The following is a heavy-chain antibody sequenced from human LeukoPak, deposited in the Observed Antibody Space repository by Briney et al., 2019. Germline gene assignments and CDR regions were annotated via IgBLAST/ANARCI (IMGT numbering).Heavy chain of an antibody. CDR2: IYHSGST. D-gene: IGHD5-18*01. CDR3: ARGVGYSYGYFFDY. Sequence: SGTLSLTCAVSGGSISSSNWWSWVRQPPGQGLEWIGEIYHSGSTNYNPSLKSRVTISVDKSKNQFSLKLSSVTAADTAVYYCARGVGYSYGYFFDYWGQGTLVTVSS. CDR1: GGSISSSNW. V-gene: IGHV4-4*02. J-gene: IGHJ4*02.